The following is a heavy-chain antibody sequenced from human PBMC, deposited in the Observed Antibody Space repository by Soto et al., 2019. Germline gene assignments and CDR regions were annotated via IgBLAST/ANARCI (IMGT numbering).Heavy chain of an antibody. J-gene: IGHJ4*02. Sequence: EVQLLESGGGLVQPGGSLRLTCAASGFTFGSYGMSWVRQAPGKGLEWVSSLSGSSLTVYYADSVKGRFTISRDNSDNTVFLEMTSLRAEDTAFHYCAKDTRIAARPIGYFDHWGQGTLVTVSS. V-gene: IGHV3-23*01. CDR3: AKDTRIAARPIGYFDH. D-gene: IGHD6-6*01. CDR2: LSGSSLTV. CDR1: GFTFGSYG.